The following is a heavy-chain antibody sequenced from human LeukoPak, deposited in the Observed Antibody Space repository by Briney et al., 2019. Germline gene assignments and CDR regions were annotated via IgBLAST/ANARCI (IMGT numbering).Heavy chain of an antibody. CDR1: GFTFSSYE. CDR3: AREYRGSRRSDAFDI. J-gene: IGHJ3*02. Sequence: PGGSLRLSCAASGFTFSSYEMSWVRQAPGKGLEWVSVIYSSGSTYYADSVKGRFTISRDNSKNTLYLQMNSLRAEDTAVYYCAREYRGSRRSDAFDIWGQGTMVTVSS. D-gene: IGHD3-10*01. V-gene: IGHV3-53*01. CDR2: IYSSGST.